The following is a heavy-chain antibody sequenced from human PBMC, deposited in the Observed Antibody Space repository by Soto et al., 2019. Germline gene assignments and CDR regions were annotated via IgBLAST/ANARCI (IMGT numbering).Heavy chain of an antibody. D-gene: IGHD2-21*02. CDR2: IWSDGSNK. V-gene: IGHV3-33*01. Sequence: QAQLVESGGGVVQPGTSLRLSCAASEFTLSNYAMHWVRQAPGKGLEWVAVIWSDGSNKYYADSVKGRFSISRDNSNNMLYLQMNSLRVDDTAVYYCARDRADRCGGDCYLPMYWGQGTLVTVTS. CDR3: ARDRADRCGGDCYLPMY. J-gene: IGHJ4*02. CDR1: EFTLSNYA.